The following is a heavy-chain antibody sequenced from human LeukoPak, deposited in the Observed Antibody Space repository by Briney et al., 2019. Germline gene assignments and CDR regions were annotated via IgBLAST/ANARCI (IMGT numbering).Heavy chain of an antibody. D-gene: IGHD4-17*01. CDR2: IYYSGST. J-gene: IGHJ6*03. CDR3: ARDVHYGDYYDYYYMDV. Sequence: SETLSLTCTVSGGSISSYYWSWIRQPPGKGLEWIGYIYYSGSTNYNPSLKSRVTISVDTSKNQFFLKLSSVTAADTAVYYCARDVHYGDYYDYYYMDVWGKGTTVTVSS. CDR1: GGSISSYY. V-gene: IGHV4-59*01.